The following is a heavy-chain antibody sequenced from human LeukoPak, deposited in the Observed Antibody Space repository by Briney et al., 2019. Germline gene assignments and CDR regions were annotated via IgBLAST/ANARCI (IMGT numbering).Heavy chain of an antibody. Sequence: GGSLRLSCAASGFTFSSYGMHWVRQAPGKGLEWVSAISGSGGSTYYADSVKGRFTISRDNSKNTLYLQMNSLRAEDTAVYYCAKDFTGPRPYQAFDIWGQGTMVTVSS. CDR1: GFTFSSYG. V-gene: IGHV3-23*01. CDR3: AKDFTGPRPYQAFDI. J-gene: IGHJ3*02. D-gene: IGHD3-16*01. CDR2: ISGSGGST.